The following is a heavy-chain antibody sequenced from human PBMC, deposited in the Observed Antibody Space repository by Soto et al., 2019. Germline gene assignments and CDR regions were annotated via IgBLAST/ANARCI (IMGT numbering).Heavy chain of an antibody. Sequence: QVQLVQSGAEVNKPGASVKISCKSSGYTFINYYVHWVRQAPGQGLEWMGMINPSGGRTTYPQKFQGRVTMTRDTSTSTVYVELSSLRSDDTAVFYCAREKASTSLLTHYYYAMDVWGQGTTVTVSS. V-gene: IGHV1-46*01. CDR2: INPSGGRT. CDR3: AREKASTSLLTHYYYAMDV. CDR1: GYTFINYY. J-gene: IGHJ6*02.